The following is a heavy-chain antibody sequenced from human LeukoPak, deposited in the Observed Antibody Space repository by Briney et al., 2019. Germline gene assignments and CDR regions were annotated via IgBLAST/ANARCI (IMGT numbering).Heavy chain of an antibody. J-gene: IGHJ3*02. D-gene: IGHD5-18*01. CDR2: ISSSGSTI. V-gene: IGHV3-48*03. Sequence: PGGSLRLSCAASGFTFSSYEMNWVRQAPGKGLEWVSYISSSGSTIYYADSVKGRFTISRDNAKNSLYLQMNSLRAEDTAVYYCARVMPRRGYSYVPDAFHIWGQGTMVTVSS. CDR3: ARVMPRRGYSYVPDAFHI. CDR1: GFTFSSYE.